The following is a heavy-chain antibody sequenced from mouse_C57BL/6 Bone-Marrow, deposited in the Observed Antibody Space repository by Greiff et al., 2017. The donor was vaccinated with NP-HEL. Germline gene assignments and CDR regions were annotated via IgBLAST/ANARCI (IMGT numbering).Heavy chain of an antibody. V-gene: IGHV1-50*01. Sequence: VQLQQPGAELVKPGASVKLSCKASGYTFTSYWMQWVKQRPGQGLEWIGEIDPSDSYTNYNQKFKGKATLTVDTSSSTAYMQLSSLTSEDSAVYYCASSGAWFAYWGQVTLVTVSA. J-gene: IGHJ3*01. CDR2: IDPSDSYT. D-gene: IGHD4-1*01. CDR1: GYTFTSYW. CDR3: ASSGAWFAY.